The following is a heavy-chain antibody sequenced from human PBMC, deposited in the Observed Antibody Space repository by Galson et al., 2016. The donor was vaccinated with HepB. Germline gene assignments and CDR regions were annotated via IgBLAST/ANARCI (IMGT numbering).Heavy chain of an antibody. V-gene: IGHV1-24*01. CDR3: ATRSSCRGAGFCIRGLDY. D-gene: IGHD2-15*01. Sequence: SVKVSCKVSGSTLSKSSTHWVRQAPGKGLEWMGGFDPEDGATIYAQKFQGRVTMTEDTATDTAYMELNSLRSEDTAVYFCATRSSCRGAGFCIRGLDYWGQGTLVTVSS. CDR2: FDPEDGAT. J-gene: IGHJ4*02. CDR1: GSTLSKSS.